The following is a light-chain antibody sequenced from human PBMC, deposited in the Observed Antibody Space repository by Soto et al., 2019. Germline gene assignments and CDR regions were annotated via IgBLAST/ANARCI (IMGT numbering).Light chain of an antibody. J-gene: IGKJ4*01. CDR3: QHLYSFPLS. V-gene: IGKV1-9*01. CDR2: AAF. CDR1: QDIDTH. Sequence: DHQLTQSPSFLSSSLGDRVTITLRPSQDIDTHLVSLQQKTGRPPKLLIYAAFTFQTGVLSRFSGGGSGTDFALPISSLQPEDFATYYCQHLYSFPLSFGGGTKVDI.